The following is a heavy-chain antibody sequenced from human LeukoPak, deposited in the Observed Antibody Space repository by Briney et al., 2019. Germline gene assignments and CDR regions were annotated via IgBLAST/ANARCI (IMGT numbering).Heavy chain of an antibody. CDR2: IYYSGST. D-gene: IGHD3-3*02. Sequence: SETLSLTCTVSGGSISSYYWSWIRQPPGKGLEWIGYIYYSGSTNYNPSLKSRVTISVDTSKNQFSLKLSSVTAADTAVYYCASASHSIYYYYMDVWGKGTKVTISS. J-gene: IGHJ6*03. CDR3: ASASHSIYYYYMDV. V-gene: IGHV4-59*01. CDR1: GGSISSYY.